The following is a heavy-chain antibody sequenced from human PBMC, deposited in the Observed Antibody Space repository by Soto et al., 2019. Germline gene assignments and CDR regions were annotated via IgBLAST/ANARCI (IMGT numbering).Heavy chain of an antibody. J-gene: IGHJ4*02. D-gene: IGHD2-21*01. CDR3: AHRGLSVVALYYFDY. CDR1: GFSLSTSGVG. CDR2: IYWDDDK. V-gene: IGHV2-5*02. Sequence: QITLKESGPTLVKPTQTLTLTCTFSGFSLSTSGVGVGWIRQPPGKALEWLALIYWDDDKRYSPSLKSSLTITKDTSKNQVVLTMTNMDPVDTATYYCAHRGLSVVALYYFDYWGQGTLVTVSS.